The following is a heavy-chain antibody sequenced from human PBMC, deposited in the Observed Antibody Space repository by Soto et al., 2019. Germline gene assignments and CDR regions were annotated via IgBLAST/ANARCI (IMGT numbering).Heavy chain of an antibody. CDR1: GGSISSYY. V-gene: IGHV4-59*08. J-gene: IGHJ3*02. D-gene: IGHD2-15*01. CDR3: AVARPTYCSGGSCYYNAFDI. CDR2: IYYSGGA. Sequence: SETLSLTCTVSGGSISSYYWSWIRQPPWKVLEWIGYIYYSGGANYNPSLKSRATISVDTSKNQFSLKLSSVTAADTAVYYCAVARPTYCSGGSCYYNAFDIWGQGTMVTVSS.